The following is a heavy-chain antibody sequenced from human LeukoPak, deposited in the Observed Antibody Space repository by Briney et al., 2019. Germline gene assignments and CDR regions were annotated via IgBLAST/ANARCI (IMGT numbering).Heavy chain of an antibody. Sequence: SETLSLTCAVYGGSFSGYYWSWIRQPPGKGLEWIGEINHSGSTNYYPSLKSRVTISVDTSKNQFSLKLSSVTAADTAVYYCARGGVVVTAKIIDYWGQGTLVTVSS. D-gene: IGHD2-21*02. CDR3: ARGGVVVTAKIIDY. J-gene: IGHJ4*02. CDR2: INHSGST. V-gene: IGHV4-34*01. CDR1: GGSFSGYY.